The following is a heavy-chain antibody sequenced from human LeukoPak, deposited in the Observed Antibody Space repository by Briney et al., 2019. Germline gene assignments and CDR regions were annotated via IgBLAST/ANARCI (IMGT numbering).Heavy chain of an antibody. J-gene: IGHJ4*02. D-gene: IGHD5-18*01. Sequence: GGSLRLSCAASGFTFSSYAMSWVRQAPGKGLEWVSAISGSGGSTYYEDSVKGRFTISRDNSKNTLYLQMNSLGAEDTAVYYCAKDRAVDTAMVIGYWGQGTLVTVSS. CDR3: AKDRAVDTAMVIGY. CDR1: GFTFSSYA. CDR2: ISGSGGST. V-gene: IGHV3-23*01.